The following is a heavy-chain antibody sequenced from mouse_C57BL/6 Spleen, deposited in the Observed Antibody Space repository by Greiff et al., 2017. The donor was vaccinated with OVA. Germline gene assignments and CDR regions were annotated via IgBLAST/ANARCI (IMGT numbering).Heavy chain of an antibody. V-gene: IGHV5-9-1*02. J-gene: IGHJ2*01. D-gene: IGHD2-9*01. Sequence: EVKLVESGEGLVKPGGSLKLSCAASGFTFSSYAMSWVRQTPEKRLEWVAYISSGGDYIYYADTVKGRSTISRDNARNTLYLQMSSLKSEDTAMYYCTRSYYGSPIDYWGQGTTLTVSS. CDR2: ISSGGDYI. CDR1: GFTFSSYA. CDR3: TRSYYGSPIDY.